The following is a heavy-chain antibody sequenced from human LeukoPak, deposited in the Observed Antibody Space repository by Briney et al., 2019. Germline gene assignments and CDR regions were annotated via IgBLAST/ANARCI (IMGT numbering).Heavy chain of an antibody. V-gene: IGHV1-69*13. J-gene: IGHJ4*02. CDR2: IIPIFGTA. CDR1: VGTFSSYA. CDR3: TRAPPPNYYDSSGVSYYFDY. D-gene: IGHD3-22*01. Sequence: SVKVSCKASVGTFSSYAISWVRQAPGQGLEWMGGIIPIFGTANYVQKFQGRVTITADESTSTAYMELSSLRSEDTAVYYCTRAPPPNYYDSSGVSYYFDYWGQGTLVTVSS.